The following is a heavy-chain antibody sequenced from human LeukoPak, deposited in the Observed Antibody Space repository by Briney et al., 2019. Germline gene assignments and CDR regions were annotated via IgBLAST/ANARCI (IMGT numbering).Heavy chain of an antibody. CDR3: ARGGSRYYYYYMDV. D-gene: IGHD3-16*01. CDR1: GGSISSSSYY. CDR2: IYYSGST. Sequence: SETLSLTCTVSGGSISSSSYYWGWIRQPPRKGLEWIGSIYYSGSTYYNPSLKSRVTISVDTSKNQFSLKLSSVTAADAAVYYCARGGSRYYYYYMDVWGKGTTVTISS. J-gene: IGHJ6*03. V-gene: IGHV4-39*07.